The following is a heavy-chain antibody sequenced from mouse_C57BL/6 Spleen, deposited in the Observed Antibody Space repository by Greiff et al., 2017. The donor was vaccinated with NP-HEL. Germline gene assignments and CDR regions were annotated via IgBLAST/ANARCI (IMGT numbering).Heavy chain of an antibody. D-gene: IGHD2-4*01. J-gene: IGHJ4*01. CDR3: ARHGKGYDYPYYYAMDY. V-gene: IGHV1-62-2*01. CDR2: FYPGSGSI. CDR1: GYTFTEYT. Sequence: VQLQQSGAELVKPGASVKLSCKASGYTFTEYTIHWVKQRSGQGLEWIGWFYPGSGSIKYTEKFKDKATLTADKSSSTVYMELSRLTSEDSAVYFCARHGKGYDYPYYYAMDYWGQGTSVTVSS.